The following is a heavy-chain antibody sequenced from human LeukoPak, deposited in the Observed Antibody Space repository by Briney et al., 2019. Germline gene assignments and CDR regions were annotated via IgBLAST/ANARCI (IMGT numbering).Heavy chain of an antibody. D-gene: IGHD2-15*01. CDR2: ISDSGSKT. V-gene: IGHV3-23*01. CDR1: GFTFSNYA. CDR3: AKERSLNGGYSDGYFDH. Sequence: PGGSLRLSCVASGFTFSNYAMSWVRQTPGKGLEWVSVISDSGSKTYYADSVKGRFTISRDNSKNTLYLQMNSLRAEDTALYHCAKERSLNGGYSDGYFDHWGQGTLVTVSS. J-gene: IGHJ4*02.